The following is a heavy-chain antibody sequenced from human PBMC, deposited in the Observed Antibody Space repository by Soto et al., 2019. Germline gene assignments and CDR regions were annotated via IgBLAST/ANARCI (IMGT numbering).Heavy chain of an antibody. CDR2: INPSGGST. CDR3: ARARRWLRKIDY. V-gene: IGHV1-46*03. CDR1: GYTFTGYY. J-gene: IGHJ4*02. D-gene: IGHD5-12*01. Sequence: ASVKVSCKASGYTFTGYYMHWVRQAPGQGLEWMGIINPSGGSTSYAQKFQGRVTMTRDTSTSTVYMELSSLRSEDTAVYYCARARRWLRKIDYWGQGTLVTVSS.